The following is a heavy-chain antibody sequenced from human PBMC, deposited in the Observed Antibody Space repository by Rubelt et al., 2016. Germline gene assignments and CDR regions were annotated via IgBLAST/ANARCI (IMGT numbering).Heavy chain of an antibody. D-gene: IGHD6-19*01. J-gene: IGHJ3*02. CDR2: IYYSGST. CDR1: GGSISSYY. V-gene: IGHV4-59*12. Sequence: QVQLQESGPGLVKPSETLSLTCTVSGGSISSYYWSWIRQPPGKGLEWIGYIYYSGSTNYNPSLKRRITISVDTSKNQFSLKLSSVTAPETGVYYCARGSQDAFGIWGQGTMVTVSS. CDR3: ARGSQDAFGI.